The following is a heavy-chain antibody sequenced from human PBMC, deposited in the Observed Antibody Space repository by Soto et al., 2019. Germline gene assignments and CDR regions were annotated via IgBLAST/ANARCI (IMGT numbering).Heavy chain of an antibody. J-gene: IGHJ4*02. V-gene: IGHV3-74*01. CDR2: ISSDGSST. Sequence: EVQLVQSGGGLVQPGGSLRLSCAASGFTFSKHRMHWVRQAPGKGLVWVSLISSDGSSTNYADSVRGRFTISRDNAKNTLFLQMNSLGAEDAAVYYCARDTNGLGYWGQGTLVTVSS. D-gene: IGHD2-8*01. CDR3: ARDTNGLGY. CDR1: GFTFSKHR.